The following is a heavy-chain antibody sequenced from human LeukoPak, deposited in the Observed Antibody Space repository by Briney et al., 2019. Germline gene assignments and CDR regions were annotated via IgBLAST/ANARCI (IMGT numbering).Heavy chain of an antibody. D-gene: IGHD2-15*01. Sequence: SETLSLTCTVSGGSISSGSYYWSWIRQPAGKGLEWIGRIYTSGSTNYNPSLKSRVTISVDTSKNQFSLKLSSVTAADTAVYYCARDSDYCSGGSCLGYWGQGTLVTVSS. J-gene: IGHJ4*02. V-gene: IGHV4-61*02. CDR1: GGSISSGSYY. CDR2: IYTSGST. CDR3: ARDSDYCSGGSCLGY.